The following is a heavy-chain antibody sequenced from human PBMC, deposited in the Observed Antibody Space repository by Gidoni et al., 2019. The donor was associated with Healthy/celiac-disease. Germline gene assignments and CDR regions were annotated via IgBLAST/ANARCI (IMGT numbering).Heavy chain of an antibody. CDR3: ASADGGNSDYWYFDL. CDR1: GGSISSYY. D-gene: IGHD2-21*02. J-gene: IGHJ2*01. Sequence: QVQLQESCPGLVKPSETLSLTCTVSGGSISSYYWCWIRQPPGKGLEWIGYIYYSGSTNYNPSLKSRVTISVDTSKNQFSLKLSSVTAADTAVYYCASADGGNSDYWYFDLWGRGTLVTVSS. V-gene: IGHV4-59*01. CDR2: IYYSGST.